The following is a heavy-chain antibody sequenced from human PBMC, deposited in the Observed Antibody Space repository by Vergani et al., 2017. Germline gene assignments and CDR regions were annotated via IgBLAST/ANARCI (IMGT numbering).Heavy chain of an antibody. CDR1: GGSISSYY. CDR2: IYYSGST. CDR3: AREAYCGGDCYSLNYWYFDL. Sequence: QVQLPESGPGLVKPSETLSLTCTVSGGSISSYYWSWIRQPPGKGLEWIGYIYYSGSTNYNPSLKSRVTISVDTSKNQFSLKLSSVTAADTAVYYCAREAYCGGDCYSLNYWYFDLWGRGTLVTVSS. V-gene: IGHV4-59*01. D-gene: IGHD2-21*02. J-gene: IGHJ2*01.